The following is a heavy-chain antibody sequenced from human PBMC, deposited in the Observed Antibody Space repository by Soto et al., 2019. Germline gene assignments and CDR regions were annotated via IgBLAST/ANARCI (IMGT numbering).Heavy chain of an antibody. Sequence: EVQLLESGGGLVQPGGSLRLSCAASGFTFSTYAMSWVRQAPGKGLEWVSGIGDSGAGTYYAESVKGRFTISRDNAKNSLYLQMNSLRAEDTAVYYCARDSLGYCTSTSCYWSEDYWGQGSLVTVSS. J-gene: IGHJ4*02. V-gene: IGHV3-23*01. CDR1: GFTFSTYA. CDR3: ARDSLGYCTSTSCYWSEDY. D-gene: IGHD2-2*01. CDR2: IGDSGAGT.